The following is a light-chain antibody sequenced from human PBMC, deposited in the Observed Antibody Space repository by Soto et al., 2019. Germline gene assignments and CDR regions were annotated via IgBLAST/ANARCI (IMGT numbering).Light chain of an antibody. Sequence: EIVLTQSPATLSLSPGERATLSCRASQRVSSYLAWYQQKPGQAPRLLIYDASNRATGIPARFSGRGSGTDFTPTIMGLEHETLAFSFCQQLSSGLSFGGRTKVEIK. CDR2: DAS. CDR1: QRVSSY. CDR3: QQLSSGLS. V-gene: IGKV3-11*01. J-gene: IGKJ4*01.